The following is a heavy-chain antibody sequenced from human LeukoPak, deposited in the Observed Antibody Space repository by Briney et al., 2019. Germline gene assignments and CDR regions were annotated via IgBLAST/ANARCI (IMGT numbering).Heavy chain of an antibody. Sequence: SETLSLTCTVSGVSISSFYWSWIRQPAGKGLEWIGRIHTSGSTNYNPSLKSRVTMSADTSKKQFTLNLRSVTAADTAVYYCAREISTLFGVVTMRFDRWGQGTLVIVSS. V-gene: IGHV4-4*07. D-gene: IGHD3-3*01. CDR3: AREISTLFGVVTMRFDR. CDR2: IHTSGST. J-gene: IGHJ5*02. CDR1: GVSISSFY.